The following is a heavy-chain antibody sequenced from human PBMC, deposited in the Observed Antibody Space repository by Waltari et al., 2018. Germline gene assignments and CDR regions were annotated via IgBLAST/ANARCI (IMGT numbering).Heavy chain of an antibody. V-gene: IGHV4-39*02. CDR3: ATYIGASIGTAAFDV. Sequence: QLQLQESGPGLGKPSATLSLPCIVPGGSITSTRNYWAWIRQPPGQGLEWIGTMSYNGATYSIPSLKSRVTVSRDTSKNHLSLKLDSVTAADTAVYYCATYIGASIGTAAFDVWGQGTMVTVSS. CDR2: MSYNGAT. D-gene: IGHD5-12*01. J-gene: IGHJ3*01. CDR1: GGSITSTRNY.